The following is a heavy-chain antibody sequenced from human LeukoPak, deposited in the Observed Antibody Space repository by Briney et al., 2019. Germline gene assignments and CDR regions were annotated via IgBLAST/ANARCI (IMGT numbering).Heavy chain of an antibody. D-gene: IGHD3-10*01. CDR2: IIPIFGTA. Sequence: ASVKVSCKASGGTFSSYAISWARQAPGQGLEWMGRIIPIFGTANYAQKFQGRVTITTDESTSTAYMELSSLRSEDTAVYYCARDQVRGVIGASQNWGQGTLVTVSS. V-gene: IGHV1-69*05. CDR1: GGTFSSYA. J-gene: IGHJ4*02. CDR3: ARDQVRGVIGASQN.